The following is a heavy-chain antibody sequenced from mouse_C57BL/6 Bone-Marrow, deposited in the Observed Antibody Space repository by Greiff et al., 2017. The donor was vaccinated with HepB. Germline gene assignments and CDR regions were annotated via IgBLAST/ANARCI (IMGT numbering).Heavy chain of an antibody. D-gene: IGHD6-1*01. CDR2: INPSDSDT. CDR3: AIPFAGYFDY. J-gene: IGHJ2*01. Sequence: VQLQQPGAELVKPGASVKVSCKASGFTFTSYWMHWVKQKPGQGLEWIGRINPSDSDTNYNQKLKGKATLTVDKSSSTAYMQLSSLTSEDSAVYYCAIPFAGYFDYWGEGTTLAVSS. CDR1: GFTFTSYW. V-gene: IGHV1-74*01.